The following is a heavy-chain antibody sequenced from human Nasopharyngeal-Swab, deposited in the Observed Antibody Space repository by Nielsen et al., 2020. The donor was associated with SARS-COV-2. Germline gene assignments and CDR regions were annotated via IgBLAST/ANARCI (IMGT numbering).Heavy chain of an antibody. CDR3: ARDKSSTVTTFDY. J-gene: IGHJ4*02. CDR1: GFTFSSYW. CDR2: ITWNGGSI. D-gene: IGHD4-17*01. Sequence: GGSLRLSCAASGFTFSSYWMNWVRQAPGKGLEWVSGITWNGGSIGYAESVKGRFTISRDSAKNSLYLQMNSLRAEDTALYYCARDKSSTVTTFDYWGQGTLVTVSS. V-gene: IGHV3-20*04.